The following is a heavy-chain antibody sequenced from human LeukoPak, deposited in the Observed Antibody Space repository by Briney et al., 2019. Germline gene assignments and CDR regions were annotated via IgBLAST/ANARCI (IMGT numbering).Heavy chain of an antibody. CDR3: AEDPPNGVCYECSDYGMDV. J-gene: IGHJ6*02. Sequence: GRSLRLSCAASGFTFRNYGMHWVRQAPGQGLEWVAVIWYDGSNKYYADSVKGRFTISRDNSKNTVYLQMNSLRAEDTAVYYCAEDPPNGVCYECSDYGMDVWGQGTTVTVSS. V-gene: IGHV3-33*06. CDR2: IWYDGSNK. D-gene: IGHD2-8*01. CDR1: GFTFRNYG.